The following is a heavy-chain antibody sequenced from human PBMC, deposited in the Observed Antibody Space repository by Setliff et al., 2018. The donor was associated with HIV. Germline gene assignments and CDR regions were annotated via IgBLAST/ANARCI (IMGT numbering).Heavy chain of an antibody. Sequence: ASVKVSCKASGYTFVSYDINWVRQATGQGLEWMGWMNPNNGNTGYSQKFQGRVTMTRNTSISTAYMELSSLRSEDTAVYYCARFLDHDYGDYRTYYFDFWGQGTRVTVS. CDR3: ARFLDHDYGDYRTYYFDF. V-gene: IGHV1-8*02. J-gene: IGHJ4*02. CDR2: MNPNNGNT. CDR1: GYTFVSYD. D-gene: IGHD4-17*01.